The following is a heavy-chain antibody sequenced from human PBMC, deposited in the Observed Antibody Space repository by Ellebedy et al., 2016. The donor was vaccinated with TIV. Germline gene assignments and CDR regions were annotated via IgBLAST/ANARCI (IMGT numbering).Heavy chain of an antibody. V-gene: IGHV1-24*01. Sequence: AASVKVSCKVSGYTLIELPMHWVRQAPGKGLEWRGGFDPEDGETTYAQKFQGRVTMTEDTSTDTASMELSSLRSEDTAIYYSATTQPSTVFGVPSNFTYFDLWGRGTLVTVSS. CDR1: GYTLIELP. J-gene: IGHJ2*01. CDR2: FDPEDGET. D-gene: IGHD3-3*01. CDR3: ATTQPSTVFGVPSNFTYFDL.